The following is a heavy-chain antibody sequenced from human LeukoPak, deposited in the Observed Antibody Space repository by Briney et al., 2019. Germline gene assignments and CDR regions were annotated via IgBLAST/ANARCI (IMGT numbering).Heavy chain of an antibody. CDR1: GYSISSGYF. V-gene: IGHV4-38-2*02. CDR2: IYYSGST. J-gene: IGHJ4*02. Sequence: SETLSLTCTVSGYSISSGYFWGWIRQPPGKGLEWIGSIYYSGSTYYNPSLKSRVTISVDTSKNQFSLKLSSVTAADTAVYYCARAKSSGYYYGLVYWGQGTLVTVSS. D-gene: IGHD3-22*01. CDR3: ARAKSSGYYYGLVY.